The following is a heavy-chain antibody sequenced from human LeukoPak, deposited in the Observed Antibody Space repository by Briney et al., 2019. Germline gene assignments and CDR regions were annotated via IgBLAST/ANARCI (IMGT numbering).Heavy chain of an antibody. Sequence: AGGSLRLSCAASGFTFSSYGMHWVRQAPGKGLEWVAVISYDGSNKYYADSVKGRFTISRDNSKNTLYLQMNSLRAEDTAVYYCAKGLVNYDILLFYYGMDVWGQGTTVTVSS. D-gene: IGHD3-9*01. CDR3: AKGLVNYDILLFYYGMDV. J-gene: IGHJ6*02. V-gene: IGHV3-30*18. CDR2: ISYDGSNK. CDR1: GFTFSSYG.